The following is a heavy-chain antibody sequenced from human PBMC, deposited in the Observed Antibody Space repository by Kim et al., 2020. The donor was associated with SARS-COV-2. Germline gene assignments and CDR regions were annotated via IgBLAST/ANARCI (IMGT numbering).Heavy chain of an antibody. CDR2: INHSGST. J-gene: IGHJ6*03. D-gene: IGHD2-2*01. V-gene: IGHV4-34*01. Sequence: SETLSLTCAVYGGSFSGYYWSWIRQPPGKGLEWIGEINHSGSTNYNPSLKSRVTISVDTSKNQFSLKLSSVTAADTAVYYCARGRGVVPARYYYMDVWGKGTTVTVSS. CDR3: ARGRGVVPARYYYMDV. CDR1: GGSFSGYY.